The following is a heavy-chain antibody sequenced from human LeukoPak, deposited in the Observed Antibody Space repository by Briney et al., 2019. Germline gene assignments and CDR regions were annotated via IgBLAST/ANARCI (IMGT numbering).Heavy chain of an antibody. CDR3: AKNNYYDSSGYPYPFDY. J-gene: IGHJ4*02. CDR1: GLTFSSYA. D-gene: IGHD3-22*01. CDR2: ISGSGGST. V-gene: IGHV3-23*01. Sequence: PGGSLRLSCAASGLTFSSYAMSWVRQAPGKGLEWVSSISGSGGSTYYADSVKGRFTISRDNSKNTLYLQMNSLRAEDTAVYYCAKNNYYDSSGYPYPFDYWGQGTLVTVSS.